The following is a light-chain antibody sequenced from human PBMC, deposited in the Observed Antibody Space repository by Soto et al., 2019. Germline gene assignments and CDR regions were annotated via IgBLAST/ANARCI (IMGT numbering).Light chain of an antibody. Sequence: QSALTQPASVSGSPGQSITISCTGTSSDVGGYNYVSWYQQHPGKAPKLMIYEVSNWPSGVSNRFSGSKSGNTASLTISGLQAEDEADYYCSSYTRSSTLVFGGGTKLTVL. CDR1: SSDVGGYNY. V-gene: IGLV2-14*01. CDR3: SSYTRSSTLV. CDR2: EVS. J-gene: IGLJ3*02.